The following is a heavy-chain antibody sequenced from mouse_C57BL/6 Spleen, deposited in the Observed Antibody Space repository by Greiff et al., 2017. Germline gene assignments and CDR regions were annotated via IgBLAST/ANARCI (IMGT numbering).Heavy chain of an antibody. CDR1: GFTFTDYY. J-gene: IGHJ3*01. V-gene: IGHV7-3*01. CDR2: IRNKANGYTT. Sequence: EVKLVESGGGLVQPGGSLSLSCAASGFTFTDYYMSWVRQPPGKALEWLGFIRNKANGYTTEYSASVKGRFTISRDNSQSILYLQMNALGAEDSDTYYCARYSYDGYYAWFAYWGQGTLVTVSA. D-gene: IGHD2-3*01. CDR3: ARYSYDGYYAWFAY.